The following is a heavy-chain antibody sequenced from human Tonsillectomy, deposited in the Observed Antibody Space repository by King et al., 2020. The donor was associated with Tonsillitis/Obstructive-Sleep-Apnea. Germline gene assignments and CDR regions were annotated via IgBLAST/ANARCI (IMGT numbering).Heavy chain of an antibody. J-gene: IGHJ4*02. V-gene: IGHV4-59*01. CDR1: GGSISSYY. CDR2: IYYSGST. D-gene: IGHD5-18*01. CDR3: ASTPRGYSYGLFDY. Sequence: VQLQESGPGLVKPSETLSLTCTVSGGSISSYYWSWIRQPPGKGLEWIGYIYYSGSTNYNPSLKSRVTISVDTSKNQFSLKLSSVTAAGTAVYYCASTPRGYSYGLFDYWGQGTRVTVSS.